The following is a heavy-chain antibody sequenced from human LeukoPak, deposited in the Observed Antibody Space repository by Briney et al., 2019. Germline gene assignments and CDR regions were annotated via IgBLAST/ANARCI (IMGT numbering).Heavy chain of an antibody. CDR2: ISYDGSNK. V-gene: IGHV3-30-3*01. Sequence: GRSLGLSCAASGFTFSSYAMHWVRQAPGKGLEWVAVISYDGSNKYYADSVKGRFTISRDNSKNTLYLQMNSLRAEDTAVYYCATSMTDDAFDIWGQGTMVTVSS. CDR1: GFTFSSYA. CDR3: ATSMTDDAFDI. J-gene: IGHJ3*02.